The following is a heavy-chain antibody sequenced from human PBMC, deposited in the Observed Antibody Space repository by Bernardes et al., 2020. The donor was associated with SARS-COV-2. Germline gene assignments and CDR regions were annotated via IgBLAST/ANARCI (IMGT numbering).Heavy chain of an antibody. Sequence: GGSLRLSCAASGFTFDDYAMHWVRQAPGKGLEWVSLISGDGGSTYYADSVKGRFTISRDNSKNSLYLQMNSLRTEDTALYYCAKDIGYCSGGSCYTTFDYWGQGTLVTVSS. CDR2: ISGDGGST. V-gene: IGHV3-43*02. J-gene: IGHJ4*02. CDR3: AKDIGYCSGGSCYTTFDY. D-gene: IGHD2-15*01. CDR1: GFTFDDYA.